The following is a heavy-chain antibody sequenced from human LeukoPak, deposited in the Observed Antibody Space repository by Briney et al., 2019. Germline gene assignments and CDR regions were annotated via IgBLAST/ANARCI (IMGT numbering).Heavy chain of an antibody. CDR2: ISSSSSTI. J-gene: IGHJ4*02. Sequence: SGGSLRLSCAASGFTFSSYSMNWVRQAPGKGLEWVSYISSSSSTIYYADSVKGRFTISRDNAKNSLYLQMNSLRAEDTAVYYCASLCLGTSCYTRRDYWGQGTLVTVSS. CDR3: ASLCLGTSCYTRRDY. D-gene: IGHD2-2*02. V-gene: IGHV3-48*01. CDR1: GFTFSSYS.